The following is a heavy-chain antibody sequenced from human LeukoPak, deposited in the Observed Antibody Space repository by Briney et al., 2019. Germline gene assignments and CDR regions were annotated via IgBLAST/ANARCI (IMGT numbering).Heavy chain of an antibody. D-gene: IGHD6-19*01. Sequence: GGSLRLSCAASGFTFSSYGMSWVRQAPGKGLEWVSAISGSGGSTYYADSVKGRFTISRDNSKNSLYLQMNSLRAEDTAVYYCARGWTYSSAWGQGTMVTVSS. CDR2: ISGSGGST. J-gene: IGHJ3*01. V-gene: IGHV3-23*01. CDR3: ARGWTYSSA. CDR1: GFTFSSYG.